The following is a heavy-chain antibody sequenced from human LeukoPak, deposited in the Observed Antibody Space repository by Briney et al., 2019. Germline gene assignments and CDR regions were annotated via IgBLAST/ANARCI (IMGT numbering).Heavy chain of an antibody. Sequence: SQTLSLTCSISGDSVSSNGAAWDWIRQSPSRGLEWLGRTYYRSKWYKEYAVSVKSRITINPDTSKNQFSLQLTSVTPEDTAVYYCARDRREYYDPTYYVAPGPLDVWGQGTMVTVSS. J-gene: IGHJ3*01. CDR2: TYYRSKWYK. D-gene: IGHD3-16*01. CDR1: GDSVSSNGAA. V-gene: IGHV6-1*01. CDR3: ARDRREYYDPTYYVAPGPLDV.